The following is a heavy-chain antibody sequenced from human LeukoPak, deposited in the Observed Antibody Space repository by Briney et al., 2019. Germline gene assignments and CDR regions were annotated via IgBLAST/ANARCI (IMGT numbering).Heavy chain of an antibody. CDR1: GGSITSHSW. CDR3: ASHVTVLGTRGFDY. CDR2: IYHGGDT. D-gene: IGHD6-19*01. V-gene: IGHV4-4*02. Sequence: SETLSLTCAVSGGSITSHSWWSWVRQPPGKGLEWIGEIYHGGDTNYDPSVKSRVTTSVDKSKNHFSLNLRSVTAADTAIYYCASHVTVLGTRGFDYWGQGILVTVSS. J-gene: IGHJ4*02.